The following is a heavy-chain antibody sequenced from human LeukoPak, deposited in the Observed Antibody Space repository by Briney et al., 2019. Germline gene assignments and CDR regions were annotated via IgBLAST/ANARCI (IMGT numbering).Heavy chain of an antibody. D-gene: IGHD2-21*01. CDR3: ARGSIPLVLDYLDY. Sequence: GASVKVSCKASGYTFTGYYMHWVRRAPGQGLEWMGWISAYNGNTNYAQKLQGRVTMTTDTSTSTAYMELRSLRSDDTAVYYCARGSIPLVLDYLDYWGQGTLVTVSS. V-gene: IGHV1-18*04. CDR2: ISAYNGNT. CDR1: GYTFTGYY. J-gene: IGHJ4*02.